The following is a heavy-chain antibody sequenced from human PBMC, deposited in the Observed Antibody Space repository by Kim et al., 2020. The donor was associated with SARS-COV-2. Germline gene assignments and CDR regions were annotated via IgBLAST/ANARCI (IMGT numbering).Heavy chain of an antibody. D-gene: IGHD6-19*01. V-gene: IGHV3-30*01. J-gene: IGHJ4*02. CDR3: ARDSSGWSLDY. CDR2: R. Sequence: RYYADSVEGRLTISRDNSKNTLYLQMNSLRAEDTAVYYCARDSSGWSLDYWGQGTLVTVSS.